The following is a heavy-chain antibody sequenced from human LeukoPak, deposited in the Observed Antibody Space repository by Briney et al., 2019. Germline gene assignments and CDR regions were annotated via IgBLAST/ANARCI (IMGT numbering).Heavy chain of an antibody. J-gene: IGHJ6*02. CDR1: GFTLSSYW. Sequence: GGSLRLSCAASGFTLSSYWMNWARQAPGKGLEWVASINHNGNVNYYVDSVKGRFTISRDNAKDSLYLQMSNLRAEDTAVYFCARGGGLDVWGQGATVTVSS. CDR3: ARGGGLDV. V-gene: IGHV3-7*03. CDR2: INHNGNVN. D-gene: IGHD3-16*01.